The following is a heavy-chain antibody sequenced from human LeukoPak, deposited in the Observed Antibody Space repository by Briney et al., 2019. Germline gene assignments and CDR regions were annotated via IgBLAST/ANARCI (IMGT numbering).Heavy chain of an antibody. CDR3: AKSHSVAQRGYFDY. V-gene: IGHV3-23*01. J-gene: IGHJ4*02. CDR1: GFTSSSFA. CDR2: ISDSGGST. D-gene: IGHD2-15*01. Sequence: GGSLRLSCAASGFTSSSFAMTWVRQAPGKGLEWVSTISDSGGSTYYADAVKGRFTISRDNSKDTLYAQMNSLRAEDAAVYYCAKSHSVAQRGYFDYWGQGTLVTVSS.